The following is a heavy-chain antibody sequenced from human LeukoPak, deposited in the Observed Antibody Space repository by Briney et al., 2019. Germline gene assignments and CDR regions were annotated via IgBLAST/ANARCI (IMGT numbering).Heavy chain of an antibody. Sequence: RGSLRLSCAASGFTFSSYAMSWVRQAPGKGLEWVSAISGSGGSTYYADSVKGRFTISRDNSKNTLYLQMNSLRAEDTAVYYCAKKIVVVPAAIPGGYFDYWGQGTLVTVSS. V-gene: IGHV3-23*01. CDR2: ISGSGGST. CDR3: AKKIVVVPAAIPGGYFDY. CDR1: GFTFSSYA. D-gene: IGHD2-2*01. J-gene: IGHJ4*02.